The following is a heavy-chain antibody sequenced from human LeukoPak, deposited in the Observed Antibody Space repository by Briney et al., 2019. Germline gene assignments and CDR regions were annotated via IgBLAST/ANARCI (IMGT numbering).Heavy chain of an antibody. D-gene: IGHD3-16*01. CDR2: ISRSGSTI. CDR3: ARDMGELAFDY. V-gene: IGHV3-11*04. Sequence: TGGSLRLSCAASGFTFSDHYIDWVRQAPGKGLEWVSYISRSGSTIYYADSVKGRFTISRDNAKNSLYLQMNSLRAEDTAVYYCARDMGELAFDYWGQGTLVTVSS. CDR1: GFTFSDHY. J-gene: IGHJ4*02.